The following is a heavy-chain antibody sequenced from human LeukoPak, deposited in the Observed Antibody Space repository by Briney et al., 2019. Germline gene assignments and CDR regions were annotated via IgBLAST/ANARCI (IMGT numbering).Heavy chain of an antibody. J-gene: IGHJ4*02. V-gene: IGHV4-34*01. CDR3: ARHRVRWELPAPPFDY. CDR1: GGSFSGYY. CDR2: INHSGST. Sequence: SETLPLTCAVYGGSFSGYYWSWIRQPPGKGLEWIGEINHSGSTNYNPSLKSRVTISVDTSKNQFSLKLSSATAADTAVYYCARHRVRWELPAPPFDYWGQGTLVTVSS. D-gene: IGHD1-26*01.